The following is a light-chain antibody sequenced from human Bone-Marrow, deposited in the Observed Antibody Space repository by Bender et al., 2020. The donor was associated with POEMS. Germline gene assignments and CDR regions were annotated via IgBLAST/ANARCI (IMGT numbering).Light chain of an antibody. Sequence: QSTLTQPASVSGSPGQSITISCTGTSSDVGGFDYVSWYQQYPGKAPKFLIYDVSRRPSGISDRFSGSKSGNTASLTISGLQAEDEANYYCTSYTSSTTLLFGGGTKLTVL. CDR1: SSDVGGFDY. CDR3: TSYTSSTTLL. CDR2: DVS. V-gene: IGLV2-14*01. J-gene: IGLJ2*01.